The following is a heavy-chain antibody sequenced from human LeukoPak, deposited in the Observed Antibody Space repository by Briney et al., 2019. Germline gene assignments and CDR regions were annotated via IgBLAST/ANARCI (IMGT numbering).Heavy chain of an antibody. CDR3: ARDGAAAGDY. J-gene: IGHJ4*02. CDR1: GGSISSSSYY. D-gene: IGHD6-19*01. V-gene: IGHV4-39*07. CDR2: IYYSGST. Sequence: SETLSLTCTVSGGSISSSSYYWGWIRQPPGKGLEWIGSIYYSGSTYYNPSLKSRVTISEDTSKNQFSLKLSSVTAADTAVYYCARDGAAAGDYWGQGTLVTVSS.